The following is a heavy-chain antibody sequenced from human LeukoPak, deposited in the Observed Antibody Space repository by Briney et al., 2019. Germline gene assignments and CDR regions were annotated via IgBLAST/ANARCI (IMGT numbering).Heavy chain of an antibody. CDR1: GFTFSSYW. V-gene: IGHV3-7*01. CDR3: AKRSAESSGYFDY. Sequence: GGSLRLSCAASGFTFSSYWMSWVRQAPGKGLEWVANIKKDGSEKFYVDSVKGRFTISRDNAKNSLYLQMSSLRAEDTAVYYCAKRSAESSGYFDYWGQGTLVTVSS. J-gene: IGHJ4*02. D-gene: IGHD6-19*01. CDR2: IKKDGSEK.